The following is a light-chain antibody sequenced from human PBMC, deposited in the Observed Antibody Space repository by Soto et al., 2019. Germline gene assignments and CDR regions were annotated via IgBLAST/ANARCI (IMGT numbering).Light chain of an antibody. V-gene: IGKV3-20*01. CDR2: GAS. CDR3: QQYGRSPLMYT. J-gene: IGKJ2*01. Sequence: EIVLTQSPGTLSLSPGERATLSCRASQSVTSNYLAWYQQKPGQAPRLLIYGASTSAARVPDRFSGSGSGTDFTLTITRLEPEDFAVYYCQQYGRSPLMYTFGQGTKLGVK. CDR1: QSVTSNY.